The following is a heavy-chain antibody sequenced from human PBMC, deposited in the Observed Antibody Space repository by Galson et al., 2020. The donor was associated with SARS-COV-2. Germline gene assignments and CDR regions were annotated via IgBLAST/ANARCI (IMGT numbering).Heavy chain of an antibody. CDR2: FDPEDGET. CDR1: GYTLTELS. V-gene: IGHV1-24*01. J-gene: IGHJ4*02. Sequence: AKGSCKVSGYTLTELSMHWVRQAPGKGLEWMGGFDPEDGETIYAQKFQGRVTMTEDTSTDTAYMELSSLRSEDTAVYYCATVYSLWFGELPYYWGQGTLVTVSS. D-gene: IGHD3-10*01. CDR3: ATVYSLWFGELPYY.